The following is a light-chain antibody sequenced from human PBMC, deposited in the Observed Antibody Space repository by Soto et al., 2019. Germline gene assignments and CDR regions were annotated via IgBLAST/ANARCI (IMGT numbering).Light chain of an antibody. CDR1: QSVSSSY. CDR3: QQRSNWPPSIT. J-gene: IGKJ5*01. CDR2: DAS. V-gene: IGKV3D-20*02. Sequence: EIVFTQSPGTLSLSPGERATLSCRASQSVSSSYLAWYQPNPGQAPRLLIYDASNRATGIPARFSGSGSGTDFTLTISSLEPEDFAVYYCQQRSNWPPSITFGQGTRLQI.